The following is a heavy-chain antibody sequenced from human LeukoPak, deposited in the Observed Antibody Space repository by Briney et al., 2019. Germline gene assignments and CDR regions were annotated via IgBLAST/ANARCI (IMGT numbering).Heavy chain of an antibody. V-gene: IGHV4-34*01. J-gene: IGHJ3*02. CDR1: GGSFSGYY. CDR3: ARKTGYSSAVSI. Sequence: PSETLSLTCAVYGGSFSGYYWSWIRQPPGKGLEWIGEINHSGSTNYNPSLKSRVTISVDTSKNQFSLKLSSVTAADTAVYYCARKTGYSSAVSIWGQGTMVTVSS. D-gene: IGHD6-19*01. CDR2: INHSGST.